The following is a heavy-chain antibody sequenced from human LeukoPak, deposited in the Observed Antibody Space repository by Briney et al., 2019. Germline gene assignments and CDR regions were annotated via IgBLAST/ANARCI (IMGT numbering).Heavy chain of an antibody. CDR2: IDYSGST. CDR1: GGTISRHY. D-gene: IGHD1-26*01. CDR3: ARDRRRDRLHAFDI. V-gene: IGHV4-59*11. Sequence: PSETLSLTCTASGGTISRHYWSWIRQPPGKGLEWIAYIDYSGSTNYNPSLKSRLTISLDASNNQFSLKLSSVTAADTALYYCARDRRRDRLHAFDIWGQGTMVTVSS. J-gene: IGHJ3*02.